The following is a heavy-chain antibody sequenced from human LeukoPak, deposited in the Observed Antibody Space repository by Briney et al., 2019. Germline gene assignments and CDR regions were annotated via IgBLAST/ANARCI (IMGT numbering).Heavy chain of an antibody. CDR3: ARGPVGELLDY. V-gene: IGHV4-30-4*01. J-gene: IGHJ4*02. CDR2: IYYSGST. D-gene: IGHD3-10*01. CDR1: GGSISSGDYY. Sequence: PSETLSLTCTVSGGSISSGDYYWSWIRQPPGKGLEWIGYIYYSGSTYYNPSLKSRVTISVDTSKNQFSLKLSSVTAADTAVYYCARGPVGELLDYWGQGTLVTVSS.